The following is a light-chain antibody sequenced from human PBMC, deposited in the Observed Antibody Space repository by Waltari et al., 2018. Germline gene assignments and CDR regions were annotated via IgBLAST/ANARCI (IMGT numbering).Light chain of an antibody. CDR3: QKYGSLPAT. J-gene: IGKJ1*01. Sequence: EIMLPQSPGPLSLSPGERATLSCRASQSISRYLAWYQHKPGQAPRLLIYDASSRATGIPDRFSGSGSGTDFSLTISRLEPEDFAVYYCQKYGSLPATFGQGTKVEIK. CDR2: DAS. V-gene: IGKV3-20*01. CDR1: QSISRY.